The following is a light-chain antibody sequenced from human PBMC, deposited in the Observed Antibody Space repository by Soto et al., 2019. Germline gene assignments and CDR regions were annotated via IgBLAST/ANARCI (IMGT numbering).Light chain of an antibody. CDR1: ETVSSN. V-gene: IGKV3-15*01. Sequence: EIVLTQSPGTLPLFPGERATLSCRASETVSSNLAWYQQKPGQAPRPLIYGASTRATGLPARFSGSGCGTEFTLTITSLQSEDFAVYYCQQYNNWPPLTFGGGTKVDTK. J-gene: IGKJ4*01. CDR2: GAS. CDR3: QQYNNWPPLT.